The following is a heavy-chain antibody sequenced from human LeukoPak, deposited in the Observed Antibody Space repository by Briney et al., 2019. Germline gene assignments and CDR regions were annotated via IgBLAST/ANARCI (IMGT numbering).Heavy chain of an antibody. CDR2: INWNGGST. J-gene: IGHJ3*02. CDR1: GFTFDDYG. V-gene: IGHV3-20*01. CDR3: ARVRSIAVANDAFDI. Sequence: GGSLRLSCAASGFTFDDYGMSWVRQAPGKGLEWVSGINWNGGSTGYADSVKGRFTISRDNAKNSLYLQMNRLRAEDTALYHCARVRSIAVANDAFDIWGQGTMVTVSS. D-gene: IGHD6-19*01.